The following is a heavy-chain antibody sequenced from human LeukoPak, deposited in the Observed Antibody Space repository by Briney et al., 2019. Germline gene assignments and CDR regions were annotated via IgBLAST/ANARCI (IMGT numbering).Heavy chain of an antibody. J-gene: IGHJ4*02. CDR3: ARGLVHDTSGYYSDY. V-gene: IGHV3-74*01. D-gene: IGHD3-22*01. Sequence: GGSLRLSCAASGFTFSAFWMHWVRQAQGKGLVWVSRINSDDSRTTYADSVKGRFTISRDNAKNTLYLQMNSLRAEDTAVYYCARGLVHDTSGYYSDYWGQGTLVTVSS. CDR1: GFTFSAFW. CDR2: INSDDSRT.